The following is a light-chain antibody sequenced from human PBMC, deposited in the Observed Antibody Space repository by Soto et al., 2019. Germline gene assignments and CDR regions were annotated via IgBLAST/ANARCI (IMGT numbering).Light chain of an antibody. CDR3: QKYNSAPLT. V-gene: IGKV1-27*01. Sequence: DIQMTQSPSSLSASVGDRVTITCRASQDISNYLAWYQQKPGKVPKLLIYAASPLQSGVPSRFSGSGSGTDFNLTISSLQPEDVSTYYCQKYNSAPLTFGPGTKVDIK. CDR1: QDISNY. CDR2: AAS. J-gene: IGKJ3*01.